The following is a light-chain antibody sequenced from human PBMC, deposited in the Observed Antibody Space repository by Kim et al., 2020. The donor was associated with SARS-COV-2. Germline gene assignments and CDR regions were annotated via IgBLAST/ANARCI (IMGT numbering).Light chain of an antibody. CDR3: HVWDSSSDHRVV. V-gene: IGLV3-21*04. J-gene: IGLJ2*01. Sequence: GSTARVPWGGDGFGSKRVLGYRGGQGEAPGLVISYDSDRPSGIPERFSGSNSGNTATLTISRVEAGDEADYYSHVWDSSSDHRVVFGGGTRLTVL. CDR1: GFGSKR. CDR2: YDS.